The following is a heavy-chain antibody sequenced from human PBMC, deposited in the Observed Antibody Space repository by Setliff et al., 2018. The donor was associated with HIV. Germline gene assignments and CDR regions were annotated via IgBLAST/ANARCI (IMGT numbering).Heavy chain of an antibody. Sequence: PSETLSLTCTASYATLSTADYYWTWIRQPPGKGLEWIGFVSYTGTTRYSPSLRSRISISIDASKNKFSLQLSSVNAADTAVYYCARQSTTSRDFDSWGQGTLVTVSS. D-gene: IGHD2-2*01. CDR1: YATLSTADYY. J-gene: IGHJ4*02. CDR2: VSYTGTT. V-gene: IGHV4-30-4*01. CDR3: ARQSTTSRDFDS.